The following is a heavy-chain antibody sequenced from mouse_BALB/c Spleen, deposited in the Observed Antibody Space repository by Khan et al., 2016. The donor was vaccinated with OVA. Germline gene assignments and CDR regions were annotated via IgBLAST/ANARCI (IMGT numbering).Heavy chain of an antibody. CDR3: SLIYYYSSGFDY. Sequence: VQLQQSGPELVKPGASVKVSCKASGYSFTDYNMFWVKQSHGKSLEWIGYIDPYNGGNNYNQKFKGKATLTVDKSSSTAFMHLNSLTSEDSAVYYCSLIYYYSSGFDYWGQGTTVTASS. J-gene: IGHJ2*01. CDR2: IDPYNGGN. D-gene: IGHD1-1*01. V-gene: IGHV1S135*01. CDR1: GYSFTDYN.